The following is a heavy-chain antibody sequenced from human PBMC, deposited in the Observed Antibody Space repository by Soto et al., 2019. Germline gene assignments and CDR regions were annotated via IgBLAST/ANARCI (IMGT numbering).Heavy chain of an antibody. CDR2: IYSGGST. Sequence: EVQLVESGGGLIQPGGSLRLSCAASGFTVRSSYISWVRQAPGEGLEWVSVIYSGGSTYYADSVKGRFTISRDNSKNTLYLQMNSLRAEDTAVYYCARDQDSSSWNYGLDVWGQGTTVTVSS. CDR3: ARDQDSSSWNYGLDV. D-gene: IGHD3-22*01. V-gene: IGHV3-53*01. CDR1: GFTVRSSY. J-gene: IGHJ6*02.